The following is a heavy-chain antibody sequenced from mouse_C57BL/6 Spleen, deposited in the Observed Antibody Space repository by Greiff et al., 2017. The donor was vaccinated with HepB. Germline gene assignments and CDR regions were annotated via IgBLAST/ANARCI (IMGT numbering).Heavy chain of an antibody. CDR1: GYSFTDYN. CDR3: ARSDYYGSSYGYYFDY. CDR2: INPNYGTT. D-gene: IGHD1-1*01. Sequence: EVKLVESGPELVKPGASVKISCKASGYSFTDYNMNWVKQSNGKSLEWIGVINPNYGTTSYNQKFKGKATLTVDQSSSTAYMQLNSLTSEDSAVYYCARSDYYGSSYGYYFDYWGQGTTLTVSS. J-gene: IGHJ2*01. V-gene: IGHV1-39*01.